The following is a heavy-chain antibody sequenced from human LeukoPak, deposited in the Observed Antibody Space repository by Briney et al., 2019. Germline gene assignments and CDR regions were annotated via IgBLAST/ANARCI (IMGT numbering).Heavy chain of an antibody. CDR1: GSTFSIYG. V-gene: IGHV1-18*01. J-gene: IGHJ4*02. Sequence: ASVKVSCKASGSTFSIYGISWVRQAPGQGLEWMGWISAYNGDTKYAQSVQDRITMTTDTTTTTAYMELRSLSSDDTAVYYCARPANMHLDWFMDYWGQGTLVTVSS. D-gene: IGHD3-9*01. CDR2: ISAYNGDT. CDR3: ARPANMHLDWFMDY.